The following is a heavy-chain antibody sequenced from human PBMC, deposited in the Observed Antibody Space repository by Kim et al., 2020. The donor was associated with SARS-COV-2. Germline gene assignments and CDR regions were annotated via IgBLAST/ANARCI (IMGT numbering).Heavy chain of an antibody. J-gene: IGHJ4*02. CDR1: GGSISSYY. V-gene: IGHV4-59*08. CDR2: IYYSGST. CDR3: ARGYSSGWFDY. D-gene: IGHD6-19*01. Sequence: SETLSLTCTVSGGSISSYYWSWIRQPQGKGLEWIGYIYYSGSTNYNPSLKSRVTISVDTTKNPFSLKLSYVTAADTAVYYCARGYSSGWFDYWGQGTLVTVSS.